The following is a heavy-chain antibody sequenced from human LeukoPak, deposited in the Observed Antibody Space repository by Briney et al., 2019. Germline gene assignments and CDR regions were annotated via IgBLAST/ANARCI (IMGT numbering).Heavy chain of an antibody. CDR2: MYYSGST. D-gene: IGHD6-19*01. Sequence: SETLSLTCTVSGGSISSYYWSWIRQPPGKGLEWIGYMYYSGSTNFNPSLKSRVTISVDTSKNQFSLKLSSVTAADTAVYYCARDRGSSGWVDYWGQGTLVTVSS. CDR1: GGSISSYY. CDR3: ARDRGSSGWVDY. V-gene: IGHV4-59*12. J-gene: IGHJ4*02.